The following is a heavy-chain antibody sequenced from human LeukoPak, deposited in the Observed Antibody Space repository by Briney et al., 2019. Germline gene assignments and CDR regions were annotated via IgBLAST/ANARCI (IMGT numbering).Heavy chain of an antibody. CDR2: IYYSGST. D-gene: IGHD3-22*01. V-gene: IGHV4-59*01. CDR1: GGSISSYY. CDR3: TRGSIAYYYMDV. J-gene: IGHJ6*03. Sequence: PSQTLSLTCTVSGGSISSYYWSWIRQPPGKGLEWIGNIYYSGSTNYNPSLKSRVTISVDTSKNQFSLKLSSVTAADTAVYYCTRGSIAYYYMDVWGKGTTVTVSS.